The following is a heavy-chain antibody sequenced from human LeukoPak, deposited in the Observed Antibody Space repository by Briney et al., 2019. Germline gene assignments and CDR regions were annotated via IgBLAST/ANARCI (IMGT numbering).Heavy chain of an antibody. D-gene: IGHD5-18*01. CDR1: GFTFSSYG. J-gene: IGHJ4*02. Sequence: SGGSLRLSCAASGFTFSSYGMHWVRQAPGKGLEWVAFIRYDGSNKYYADSVKGRFTISGDNSKSTLYLQMNSLRAEDTAVYYCAKNIVDTAQITQFDYWGQGTLVTVSS. CDR3: AKNIVDTAQITQFDY. CDR2: IRYDGSNK. V-gene: IGHV3-30*02.